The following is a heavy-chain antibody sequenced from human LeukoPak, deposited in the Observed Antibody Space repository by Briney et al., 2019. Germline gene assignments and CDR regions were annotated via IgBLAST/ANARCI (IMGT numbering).Heavy chain of an antibody. D-gene: IGHD2-8*01. Sequence: GGSLRLSCAASGFTFSSYEMDWVRQAPGKGLEWVSYISSSGSTLYYADSVKGRFTISRDNAKNSLYLQMNSLRAEDTAVYYCARHAYGDYWGQGTLVTVSS. CDR3: ARHAYGDY. CDR1: GFTFSSYE. CDR2: ISSSGSTL. J-gene: IGHJ4*02. V-gene: IGHV3-48*03.